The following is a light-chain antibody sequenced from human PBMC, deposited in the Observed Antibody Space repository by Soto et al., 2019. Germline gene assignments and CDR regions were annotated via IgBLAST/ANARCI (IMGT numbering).Light chain of an antibody. J-gene: IGKJ1*01. CDR3: EQYCNPLT. V-gene: IGKV4-1*01. CDR2: LAS. Sequence: DIVMTQSPDSLAVSLGARATINCKSRQSVLYSSNNKNHVAWYQQKPRQPPKLLIYLASIRESGGPYRFSGSGSGTNFTLTICKLQAEVVAVYYCEQYCNPLTFGQGTKVDIK. CDR1: QSVLYSSNNKNH.